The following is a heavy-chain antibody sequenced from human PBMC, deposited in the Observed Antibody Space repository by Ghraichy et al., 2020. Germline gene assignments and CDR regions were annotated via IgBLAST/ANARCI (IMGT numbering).Heavy chain of an antibody. V-gene: IGHV3-23*01. J-gene: IGHJ4*02. CDR3: AAWELTETPQNHHRLDY. Sequence: GGSLRLSCAASGFTFSSYAMSWVRQAPGKGLEWVSAISGSGGSTYYADSVKGRFTISRDNSKNTLYLQMNSLRAEDTAVYYCAAWELTETPQNHHRLDYWGQGTLVTVSS. CDR2: ISGSGGST. D-gene: IGHD1-26*01. CDR1: GFTFSSYA.